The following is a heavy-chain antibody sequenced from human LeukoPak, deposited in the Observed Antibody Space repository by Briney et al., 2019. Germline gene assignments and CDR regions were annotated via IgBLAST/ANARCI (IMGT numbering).Heavy chain of an antibody. CDR3: ARHNSFIPY. Sequence: GGSLSLPCAASGFTFNYYAMSWVRQAPGKGLEWVSGISDSGGSTYYTDSVTGRFTISRDNSKNTVYLQMNNLRAEDTAVYFCARHNSFIPYWGQGSLPTVSS. D-gene: IGHD6-6*01. V-gene: IGHV3-23*01. CDR2: ISDSGGST. J-gene: IGHJ4*01. CDR1: GFTFNYYA.